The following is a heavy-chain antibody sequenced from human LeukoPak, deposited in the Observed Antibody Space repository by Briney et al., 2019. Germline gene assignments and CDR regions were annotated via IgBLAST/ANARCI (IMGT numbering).Heavy chain of an antibody. J-gene: IGHJ4*02. D-gene: IGHD3-16*01. CDR1: GGTFISYA. V-gene: IGHV1-69*05. CDR2: IIPIFGTA. CDR3: ASADAGGEPDYYFDF. Sequence: GASVKVSCKASGGTFISYAISWVRQAPGQGLEWMGGIIPIFGTANYAQKFQGRVTMTRDTSTSTVHMVLNRLKFEDTAIYYCASADAGGEPDYYFDFWGQGTLVTVST.